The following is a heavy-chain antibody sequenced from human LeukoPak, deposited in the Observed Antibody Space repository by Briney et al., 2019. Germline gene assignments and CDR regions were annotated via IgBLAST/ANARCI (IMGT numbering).Heavy chain of an antibody. CDR1: GFTFSSYW. J-gene: IGHJ3*02. CDR3: ARDGRYYDILTGYYADAFDI. D-gene: IGHD3-9*01. CDR2: IKQDGSEK. Sequence: GGSLRLSCAASGFTFSSYWMSWVRQAPGKGLEWVANIKQDGSEKYYVDSVKGRFTISRDNAMNSLYLQMNSLRAEDTAVYYCARDGRYYDILTGYYADAFDIWGQGTMVTVSS. V-gene: IGHV3-7*01.